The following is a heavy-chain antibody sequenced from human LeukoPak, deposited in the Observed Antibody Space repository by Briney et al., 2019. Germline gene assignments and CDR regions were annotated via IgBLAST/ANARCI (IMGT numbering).Heavy chain of an antibody. Sequence: GGSLRLSCAASGFTFSSYSMNWVRQAPGKGLEWVSYISSSSSTIYYADSVKGRFTISRDNAKNSLHLQMNSLRAEDTAVYYCASSLRFSIYYYYMDVWGKGTTVTVSS. CDR2: ISSSSSTI. CDR1: GFTFSSYS. CDR3: ASSLRFSIYYYYMDV. V-gene: IGHV3-48*04. D-gene: IGHD3-3*01. J-gene: IGHJ6*03.